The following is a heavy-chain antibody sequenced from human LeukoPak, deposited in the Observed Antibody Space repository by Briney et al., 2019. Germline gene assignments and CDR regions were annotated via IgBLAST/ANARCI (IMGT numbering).Heavy chain of an antibody. CDR3: ARGGPPGYYYDYYMDV. J-gene: IGHJ6*03. V-gene: IGHV4-39*07. Sequence: SETLSLTCTVSGGSISSSSYYWGWIRQPPGKGLEWIGSMYYSGSTHYNPSLKSRVTISVDTKNQFSLKMSSVTAADTAVYFCARGGPPGYYYDYYMDVWGKGTTVTISS. CDR2: MYYSGST. CDR1: GGSISSSSYY.